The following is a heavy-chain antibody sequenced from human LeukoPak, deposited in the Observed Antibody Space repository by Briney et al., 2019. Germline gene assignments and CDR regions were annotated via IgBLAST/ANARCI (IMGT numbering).Heavy chain of an antibody. V-gene: IGHV4-59*01. CDR2: IYYSGST. D-gene: IGHD2-8*01. Sequence: SETLSLTCTVSGGSISSYYWSWIRQPPGKGLEWIGYIYYSGSTNYNPSLKSRVTISVDTSKNQFSLKLSSVTAADTAVYYCARARDGPLYYFDYWGRGTLVTVSS. CDR1: GGSISSYY. J-gene: IGHJ4*02. CDR3: ARARDGPLYYFDY.